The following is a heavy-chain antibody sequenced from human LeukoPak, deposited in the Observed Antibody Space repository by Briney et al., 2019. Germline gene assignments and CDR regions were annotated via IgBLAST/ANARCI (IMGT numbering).Heavy chain of an antibody. D-gene: IGHD3-10*01. CDR3: ARAGPLEDYGSGGRGASDI. J-gene: IGHJ3*02. Sequence: SETLSLTCTVSGGSISSYYWSWIRQPAGKGLEWIGRIYTSGSTNYNPSLKSRVTMSVDTSKNQFSLKLSSVTAADTAVYYCARAGPLEDYGSGGRGASDIWGQGTMVTVSS. V-gene: IGHV4-4*07. CDR1: GGSISSYY. CDR2: IYTSGST.